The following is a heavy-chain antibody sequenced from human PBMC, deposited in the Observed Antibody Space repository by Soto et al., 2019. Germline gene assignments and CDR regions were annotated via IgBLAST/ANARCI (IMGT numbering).Heavy chain of an antibody. D-gene: IGHD3-3*01. J-gene: IGHJ5*02. CDR3: AGGHPDYDFWSGYEYFGWFDP. CDR2: INHSGST. V-gene: IGHV4-34*01. CDR1: GGSFSGYY. Sequence: PSETLSLTCAVYGGSFSGYYWSWIRQPPGKGLEWIGEINHSGSTNYNPSLKSRVTISVDTSKNQFSLKLSSVTAADTAVYYCAGGHPDYDFWSGYEYFGWFDPWGQGTLVTVSS.